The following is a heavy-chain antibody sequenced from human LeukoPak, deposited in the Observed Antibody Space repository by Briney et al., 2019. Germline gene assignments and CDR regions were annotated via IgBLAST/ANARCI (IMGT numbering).Heavy chain of an antibody. V-gene: IGHV4-30-2*01. CDR1: GGSISSGGYY. D-gene: IGHD6-13*01. CDR3: ATTAAAGTRLAWFDP. CDR2: IYHSGST. Sequence: SETLSLTCTVSGGSISSGGYYWSWIRQPPGKGLEWIGYIYHSGSTYYNPSLKSRVTISLDKSKNQFSLKLSSVTAADTAVYYCATTAAAGTRLAWFDPWGQGTLVTVSS. J-gene: IGHJ5*02.